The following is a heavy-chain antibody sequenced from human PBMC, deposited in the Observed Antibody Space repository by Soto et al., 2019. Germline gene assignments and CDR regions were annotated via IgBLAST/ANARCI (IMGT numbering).Heavy chain of an antibody. D-gene: IGHD4-17*01. CDR3: ATDADPRTTVPPFDY. J-gene: IGHJ4*02. Sequence: ASVKVSCKASGYTFTSYAMHWVRQAPGQRLEWMGWINAGNGNTKYSQKFQGRVTITRDTSASTAYMELSSLRSEDTAVYYCATDADPRTTVPPFDYWGQGTVVTVP. V-gene: IGHV1-3*01. CDR2: INAGNGNT. CDR1: GYTFTSYA.